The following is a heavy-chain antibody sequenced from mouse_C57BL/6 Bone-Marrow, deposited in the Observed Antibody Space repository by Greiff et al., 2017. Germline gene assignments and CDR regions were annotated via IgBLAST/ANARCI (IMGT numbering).Heavy chain of an antibody. Sequence: DVQLVESGGGLVQPKGTLKLSCAASGFTLTTYAMHWVRQAPGKGLEWVARIRSKGSNYATYYADSVKNRFTISRDDSKSILYLKMNNLKTEDTAMYYCVRKDGDGFAYWGQGTLVTVSA. V-gene: IGHV10-3*01. J-gene: IGHJ3*01. CDR3: VRKDGDGFAY. CDR2: IRSKGSNYAT. CDR1: GFTLTTYA. D-gene: IGHD2-3*01.